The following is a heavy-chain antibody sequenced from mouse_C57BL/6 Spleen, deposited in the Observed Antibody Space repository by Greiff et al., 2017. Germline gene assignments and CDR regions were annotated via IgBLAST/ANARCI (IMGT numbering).Heavy chain of an antibody. CDR2: ISYDGSN. D-gene: IGHD2-4*01. J-gene: IGHJ2*01. Sequence: VQLKESGPGLVKPSQSLSLTCSVTGYSITSGYYWNWIRQFPGNKLEWMGYISYDGSNNYNPSLKNRISITRDTSKNQFFLKLNSVTTEDTATYYCARGSYYDYYFDYWGQGTTLTVSS. V-gene: IGHV3-6*01. CDR1: GYSITSGYY. CDR3: ARGSYYDYYFDY.